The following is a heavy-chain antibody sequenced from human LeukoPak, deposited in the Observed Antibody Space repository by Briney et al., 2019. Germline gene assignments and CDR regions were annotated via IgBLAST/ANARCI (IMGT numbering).Heavy chain of an antibody. Sequence: GASVKVSCKASGYTFTSYGISWVRQAPGQGLEWMGWFSAYNGNTNYAQKLQGRVTMTTDTSTSTAYMELRSLRSDDTAVYYCARDGCSSTSCYVQNWFDPWGQGTLVTVSS. CDR1: GYTFTSYG. V-gene: IGHV1-18*01. CDR3: ARDGCSSTSCYVQNWFDP. CDR2: FSAYNGNT. J-gene: IGHJ5*02. D-gene: IGHD2-2*01.